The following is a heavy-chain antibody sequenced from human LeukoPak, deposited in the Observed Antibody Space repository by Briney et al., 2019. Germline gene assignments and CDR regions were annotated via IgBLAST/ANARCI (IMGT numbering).Heavy chain of an antibody. Sequence: ASVKVSCKASGYTFSNYYLHWVRQAPGQGLEWMGLINPTAGNTYYAQKFQGRVTITADESTSTAYMELSSLRSEDTAVYYCARKVAQFGELLYFDYWGQGTLVTVSS. J-gene: IGHJ4*02. CDR2: INPTAGNT. D-gene: IGHD3-10*01. CDR3: ARKVAQFGELLYFDY. CDR1: GYTFSNYY. V-gene: IGHV1-46*01.